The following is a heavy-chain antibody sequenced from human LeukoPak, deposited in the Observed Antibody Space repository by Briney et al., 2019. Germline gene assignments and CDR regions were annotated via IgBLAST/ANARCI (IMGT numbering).Heavy chain of an antibody. V-gene: IGHV1-18*01. Sequence: VASVKVSCKASGYTFTTYGISWVRQAPGHGLEWMGWISAYNGNTNYAQKLQGRVTMTTDTSTSTAYMELRSLRSDDTAVYYCARDRHYDYVWGSYPDAFDIWGQGTMVTVSS. D-gene: IGHD3-16*01. CDR2: ISAYNGNT. CDR1: GYTFTTYG. CDR3: ARDRHYDYVWGSYPDAFDI. J-gene: IGHJ3*02.